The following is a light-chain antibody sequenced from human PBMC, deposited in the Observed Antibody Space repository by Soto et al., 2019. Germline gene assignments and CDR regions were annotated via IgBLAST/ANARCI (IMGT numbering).Light chain of an antibody. Sequence: QSVLTQPPSASESPGQSVTISCTGTSSDVGGYNYVSWYQQHPGKAPKLMIYEVTKRPSGVPGRFSGSKSGNTASLTVSGLQAEDEADYYCTSYAGSNNVVFGGGTQLTVL. J-gene: IGLJ2*01. CDR2: EVT. CDR1: SSDVGGYNY. CDR3: TSYAGSNNVV. V-gene: IGLV2-8*01.